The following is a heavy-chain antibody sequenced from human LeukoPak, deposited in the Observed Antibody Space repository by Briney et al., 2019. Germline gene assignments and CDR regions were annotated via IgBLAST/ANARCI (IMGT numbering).Heavy chain of an antibody. Sequence: PGGSLRLSCAASGFTFSNAWMSWVRQAPGKGLEWGGRIESKTDGGTTDYAAPVKGRFTISRDDSKNTLYLQMNSLKTEDTAVYYCTTDLIVVVVAATSGYWGQGTLVTVSS. J-gene: IGHJ4*02. CDR1: GFTFSNAW. V-gene: IGHV3-15*04. D-gene: IGHD2-15*01. CDR2: IESKTDGGTT. CDR3: TTDLIVVVVAATSGY.